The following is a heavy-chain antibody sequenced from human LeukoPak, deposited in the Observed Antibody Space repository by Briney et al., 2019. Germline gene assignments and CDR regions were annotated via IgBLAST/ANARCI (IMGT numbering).Heavy chain of an antibody. J-gene: IGHJ6*03. V-gene: IGHV3-20*04. CDR2: INWNGGST. Sequence: GGSLRLSCAASGFTFDDYGMSWVRQAPGKGLEWVSGINWNGGSTGYADSVKGRFTISRDNAKNSLYLQMNSLRAEDAALYYCARGGLNGSGCPGEVHYYYYMDVWGKGTTVTVSS. D-gene: IGHD3-22*01. CDR3: ARGGLNGSGCPGEVHYYYYMDV. CDR1: GFTFDDYG.